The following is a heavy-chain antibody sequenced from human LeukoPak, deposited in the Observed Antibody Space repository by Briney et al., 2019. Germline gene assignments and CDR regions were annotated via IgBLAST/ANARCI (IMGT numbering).Heavy chain of an antibody. Sequence: GGSLRLSCAASGFTFSSYAMSWVRQAPGKGLEWVSGISWNSGSIGYADSVKGRFTISRDNAKNSLYLQMNSLRAEDTALYYCEKDIREYYYDSSGYWAFDIWGQGQWSPSLQ. CDR3: EKDIREYYYDSSGYWAFDI. CDR2: ISWNSGSI. CDR1: GFTFSSYA. V-gene: IGHV3-9*01. J-gene: IGHJ3*02. D-gene: IGHD3-22*01.